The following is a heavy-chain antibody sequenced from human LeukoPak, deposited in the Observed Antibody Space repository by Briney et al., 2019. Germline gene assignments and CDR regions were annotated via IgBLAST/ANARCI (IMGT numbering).Heavy chain of an antibody. V-gene: IGHV3-64*01. Sequence: GGSLTLSCPASGFTSGSYTMHWLRQRQAKGLEYVSGISRSGGNTDYASSVQGRFTIPRDNSKNTLYLQMGSLRAEDMAVYYCARGDYSNAYRRRYDMDVWGKGTTVTVSS. D-gene: IGHD4-11*01. CDR2: ISRSGGNT. CDR3: ARGDYSNAYRRRYDMDV. CDR1: GFTSGSYT. J-gene: IGHJ6*03.